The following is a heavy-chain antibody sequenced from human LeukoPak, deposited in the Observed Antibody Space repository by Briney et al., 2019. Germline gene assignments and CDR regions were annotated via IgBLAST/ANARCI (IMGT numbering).Heavy chain of an antibody. J-gene: IGHJ4*02. D-gene: IGHD1-26*01. Sequence: PGGSLRLSCTASGFTFSSYEMIGLRQATGKGLEWVSYISSSGSTIYYADSVKGRFTISRDNAKNSLYLQMNSLRAEDTAVYYCARASIVGASPFDYWGQGTLVTVSS. CDR2: ISSSGSTI. CDR1: GFTFSSYE. V-gene: IGHV3-48*03. CDR3: ARASIVGASPFDY.